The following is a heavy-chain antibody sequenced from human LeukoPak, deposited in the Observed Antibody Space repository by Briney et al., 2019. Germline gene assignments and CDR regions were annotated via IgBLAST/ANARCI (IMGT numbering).Heavy chain of an antibody. D-gene: IGHD1-26*01. J-gene: IGHJ3*02. V-gene: IGHV4-59*08. CDR3: ARRWELLYAFDI. CDR2: IYYSGST. CDR1: GGSISSYY. Sequence: SETLSLTCTVSGGSISSYYWSWVRQPPGKGLEWIGYIYYSGSTNYNPSLKSRVTISVDTSKNQCSLKLSSVTAADTAVYYCARRWELLYAFDIWGQGTLVTVSS.